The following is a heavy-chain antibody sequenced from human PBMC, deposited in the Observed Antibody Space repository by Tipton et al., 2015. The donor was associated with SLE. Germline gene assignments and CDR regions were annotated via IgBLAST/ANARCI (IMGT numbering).Heavy chain of an antibody. Sequence: AVSGFIVSRNYMSWVRQAPGKGLEWISSITSGGDMYYSDSVKGRFTISRDDGKNSVSLHMNSLRVDDTALYYCARELVYLDVWGKGTTVTVSS. CDR3: ARELVYLDV. CDR1: GFIVSRNY. V-gene: IGHV3-69-1*01. CDR2: ITSGGDM. D-gene: IGHD3-10*01. J-gene: IGHJ6*03.